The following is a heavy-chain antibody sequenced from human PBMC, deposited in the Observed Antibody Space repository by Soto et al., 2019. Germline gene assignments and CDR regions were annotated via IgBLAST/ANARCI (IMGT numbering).Heavy chain of an antibody. V-gene: IGHV4-59*01. J-gene: IGHJ6*02. CDR2: IYYSGST. D-gene: IGHD2-2*01. CDR3: AMGDIVVVPAARHYYYYYGMDV. Sequence: SETLSLTCTVSGGSISSYYWSWIRQPPGKGLEWIGDIYYSGSTNYNPSLKSRVTISVDTSKNQFSLELSSVTAADTAVYYCAMGDIVVVPAARHYYYYYGMDVWGQGTTVTVSS. CDR1: GGSISSYY.